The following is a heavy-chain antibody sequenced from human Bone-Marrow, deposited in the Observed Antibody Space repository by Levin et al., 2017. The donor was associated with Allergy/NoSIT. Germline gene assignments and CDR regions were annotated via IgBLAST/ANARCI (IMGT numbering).Heavy chain of an antibody. D-gene: IGHD6-19*01. Sequence: GESLKISCRGSGFDFNIHDMNWVRQAPGQGLEWVSSISGNSHYVYYTDSVKGRFSISRDNAKNSMFLHMNSLRVEDTAVYYCARSQGRSGWSYYYYGMDVWGRGTTLTVSS. CDR2: ISGNSHYV. J-gene: IGHJ6*02. V-gene: IGHV3-21*06. CDR3: ARSQGRSGWSYYYYGMDV. CDR1: GFDFNIHD.